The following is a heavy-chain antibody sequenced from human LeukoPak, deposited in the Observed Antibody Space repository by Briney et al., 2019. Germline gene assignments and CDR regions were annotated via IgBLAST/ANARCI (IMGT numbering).Heavy chain of an antibody. V-gene: IGHV1-46*01. CDR1: GYTFTSYY. CDR2: INPSGGST. J-gene: IGHJ3*02. D-gene: IGHD3-3*01. CDR3: ARAPFGIFGVKGAFDI. Sequence: ASVKVSCKASGYTFTSYYMHWVRQAPGQGLEWMGIINPSGGSTSYAQKFQGRVTMTRDTSTSTVYMELSSLRSDDTAVYYCARAPFGIFGVKGAFDIWGQGTMVTVSS.